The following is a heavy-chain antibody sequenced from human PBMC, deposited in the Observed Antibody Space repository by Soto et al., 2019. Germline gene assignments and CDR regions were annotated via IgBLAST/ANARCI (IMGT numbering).Heavy chain of an antibody. CDR1: GGTFGIYA. Sequence: QVQLVQSGAEVKKPGSSVKVSCKASGGTFGIYAITWVRQAPGQGLEWMGGIIAFSDIVNYTQKLQGRVTISADESTNTAYMDLGSLRSEDTAVYYCARSLYSSSWYLSGNSYYYYGMDVWGQGTTVTVSS. V-gene: IGHV1-69*12. J-gene: IGHJ6*02. CDR2: IIAFSDIV. D-gene: IGHD6-13*01. CDR3: ARSLYSSSWYLSGNSYYYYGMDV.